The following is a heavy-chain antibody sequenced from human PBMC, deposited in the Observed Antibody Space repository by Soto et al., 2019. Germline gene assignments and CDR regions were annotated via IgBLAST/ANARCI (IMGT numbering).Heavy chain of an antibody. D-gene: IGHD2-15*01. CDR1: GGSISNGCYY. J-gene: IGHJ4*02. Sequence: LSLTCTVSGGSISNGCYYWSWVRQNPGKGLEWIGHIYHSGRTYYNPSLKSRVSISIDTSKNQFSLHLSSVTAADTAVYYCARWVEVSLDYFDSWGQGNPVTVSS. CDR3: ARWVEVSLDYFDS. CDR2: IYHSGRT. V-gene: IGHV4-31*03.